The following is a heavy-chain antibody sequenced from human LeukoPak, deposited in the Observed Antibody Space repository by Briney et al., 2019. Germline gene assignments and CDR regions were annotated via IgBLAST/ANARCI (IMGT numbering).Heavy chain of an antibody. V-gene: IGHV4-61*02. Sequence: SQTLSLTCTVSGGSISSGSYYWSWIRQPAGKGLEWIGRIYTSGSTNYNPSLKSRVTISVDTSKNQSSLKLSSVTAADTAVYYCARFSSYYDSSGYSRYYFDYWGQGTLVTVSS. CDR2: IYTSGST. CDR1: GGSISSGSYY. D-gene: IGHD3-22*01. CDR3: ARFSSYYDSSGYSRYYFDY. J-gene: IGHJ4*02.